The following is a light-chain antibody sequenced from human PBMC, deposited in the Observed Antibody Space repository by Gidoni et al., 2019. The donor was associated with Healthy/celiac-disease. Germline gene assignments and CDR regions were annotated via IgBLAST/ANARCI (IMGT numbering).Light chain of an antibody. CDR3: QQYYSTPQT. CDR1: QSVLYRSNNMNY. Sequence: DIVMTQSPDSLAVSLGERATINCKSSQSVLYRSNNMNYLAWDPQKPGQPPKLLIYWASTRESGVPDRFSGSGSGTDFTLTISRLQAEDVAVYYCQQYYSTPQTFGQGTKVEIK. CDR2: WAS. J-gene: IGKJ1*01. V-gene: IGKV4-1*01.